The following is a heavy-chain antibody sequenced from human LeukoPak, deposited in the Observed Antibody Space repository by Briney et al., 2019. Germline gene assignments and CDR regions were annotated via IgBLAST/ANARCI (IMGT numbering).Heavy chain of an antibody. CDR2: INPNSGGT. Sequence: ASVKVSCKASGHTFTGYYMHWVRQAPGQGLEWMGWINPNSGGTNYAQKFQGRVTMTRDTSISTAYMELSRLRSDDTAVYYCARDRGSNYDILTGYYMEPVFDYWGQGTLVTVSS. CDR1: GHTFTGYY. D-gene: IGHD3-9*01. J-gene: IGHJ4*02. V-gene: IGHV1-2*02. CDR3: ARDRGSNYDILTGYYMEPVFDY.